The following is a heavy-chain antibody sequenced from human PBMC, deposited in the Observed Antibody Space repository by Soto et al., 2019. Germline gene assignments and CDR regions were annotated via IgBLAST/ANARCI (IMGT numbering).Heavy chain of an antibody. J-gene: IGHJ4*02. CDR2: IYHSGST. Sequence: QLQLQESGSGLVKPSQTLSLTCAVSGGSISSGGYSWSWIRQPPGKGLEWIGYIYHSGSTYYNPSRKGRVNIAVARSKNQFSLKLSSVTAADTAVYYCARAIGWFGELLGGYYFDYWGQGTLVTVSS. CDR1: GGSISSGGYS. CDR3: ARAIGWFGELLGGYYFDY. D-gene: IGHD3-10*01. V-gene: IGHV4-30-2*01.